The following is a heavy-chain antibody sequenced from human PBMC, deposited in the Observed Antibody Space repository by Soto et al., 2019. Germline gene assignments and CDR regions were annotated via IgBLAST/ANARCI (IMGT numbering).Heavy chain of an antibody. CDR3: ARCTPYLVQSNFWSGYYLSYFDY. J-gene: IGHJ4*02. Sequence: QLQLQESGPGLVKPSETLSLTCTVSGGSISSITYYWGWIRQSPEKGLEWIGNIHYGGSTYYNPSIESRVPISLDTSTTQSALRLTSVNASDTAGYYCARCTPYLVQSNFWSGYYLSYFDYWGQGSLVTVSA. V-gene: IGHV4-39*01. CDR2: IHYGGST. D-gene: IGHD3-3*01. CDR1: GGSISSITYY.